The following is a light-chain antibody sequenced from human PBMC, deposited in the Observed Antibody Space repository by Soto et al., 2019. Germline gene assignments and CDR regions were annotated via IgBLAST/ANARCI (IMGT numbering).Light chain of an antibody. Sequence: QSALTQPPSASGSPGQSVAISCTGTSSDVGGYNYVSWYQQHPGKAPKLMIYEVNKRPSGVPDRFSGSKSGNTASLTVPGLQAEDEADYYCSSYAGSSNVFGTGTNVTVL. J-gene: IGLJ1*01. V-gene: IGLV2-8*01. CDR3: SSYAGSSNV. CDR1: SSDVGGYNY. CDR2: EVN.